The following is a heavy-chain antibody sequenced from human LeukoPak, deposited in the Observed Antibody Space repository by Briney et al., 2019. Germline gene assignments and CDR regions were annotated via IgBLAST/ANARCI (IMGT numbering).Heavy chain of an antibody. J-gene: IGHJ4*02. CDR1: GGSFSGYY. CDR2: INHSGST. V-gene: IGHV4-34*01. D-gene: IGHD3-3*01. CDR3: ARHGVGASDFWSGYYSAHFDY. Sequence: PSETLSLTCAVYGGSFSGYYWSWIRQPPGKGLEWIGEINHSGSTNYNPSLKSRVTISVDTSKNQFSLKLSSVTAADTAVYYCARHGVGASDFWSGYYSAHFDYWGQGTLVTVSS.